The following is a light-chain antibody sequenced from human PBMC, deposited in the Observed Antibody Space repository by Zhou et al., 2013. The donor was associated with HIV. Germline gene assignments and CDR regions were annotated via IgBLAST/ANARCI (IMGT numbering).Light chain of an antibody. CDR1: QSVNNNY. Sequence: EIVLTQSPGTLSLSPGERATLSCRAGQSVNNNYLAWYQQKPGQAPRLLISGASSRATGVPARFSGSGSGTDFTLTISNLEPEDFAVYYCQQRTNWPPITFGQGTRLDIK. CDR2: GAS. CDR3: QQRTNWPPIT. V-gene: IGKV3D-20*02. J-gene: IGKJ5*01.